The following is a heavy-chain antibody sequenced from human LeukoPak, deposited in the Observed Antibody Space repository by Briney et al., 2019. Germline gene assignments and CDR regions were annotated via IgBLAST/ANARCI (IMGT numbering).Heavy chain of an antibody. D-gene: IGHD1-26*01. Sequence: GGSLRLSCAASGFTFDDYGMSWVRQAPGKGLEGVSGINWNGGSTGCADSVKGRFTISRDNAKNSLYLQMNSLRAEDTALYHCARMGDGGATSRSAFDIWGQGTMVTVSS. V-gene: IGHV3-20*01. CDR2: INWNGGST. CDR1: GFTFDDYG. J-gene: IGHJ3*02. CDR3: ARMGDGGATSRSAFDI.